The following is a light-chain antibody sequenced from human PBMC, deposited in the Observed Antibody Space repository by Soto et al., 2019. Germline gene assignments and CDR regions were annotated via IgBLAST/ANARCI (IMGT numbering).Light chain of an antibody. CDR1: QSISSW. V-gene: IGKV1-5*01. Sequence: DIQITQSPSILSASVRDRVTITCRASQSISSWLAWYQQKPGQAPKLLIYDASSRESGIPDRFSGSGSGTEFTLTISSLEPDDFATYYCQQYNSYSWTFGQGTKVDIK. CDR2: DAS. CDR3: QQYNSYSWT. J-gene: IGKJ1*01.